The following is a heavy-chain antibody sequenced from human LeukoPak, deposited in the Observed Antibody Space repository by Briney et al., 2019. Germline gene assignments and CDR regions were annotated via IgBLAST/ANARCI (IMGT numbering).Heavy chain of an antibody. V-gene: IGHV4-39*01. CDR2: IYYSGST. CDR1: GGSISSSSYY. CDR3: ARYPYYDSPT. D-gene: IGHD3-22*01. J-gene: IGHJ5*02. Sequence: PSETLSLTCTVSGGSISSSSYYWGWIRQPPGKGLEWIGSIYYSGSTYYNPSLKSRVTISVDTSKNQFSLKLRSVTAADTAMYYCARYPYYDSPTWGQGTLVTVSS.